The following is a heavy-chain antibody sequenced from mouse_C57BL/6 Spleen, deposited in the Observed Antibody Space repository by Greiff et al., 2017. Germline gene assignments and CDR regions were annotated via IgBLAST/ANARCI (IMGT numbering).Heavy chain of an antibody. CDR2: ISSGGSYT. CDR3: ARHSGSPHWYFDV. D-gene: IGHD1-1*01. J-gene: IGHJ1*03. Sequence: EVKLMESGGDLVKPGGSLKLSCAASGFTFSSYGMSWVRQTPDKRLEWVATISSGGSYTYYPDRVKGRFTISRDNAKNTLYLQMSSLKSEDTAMYYCARHSGSPHWYFDVWGTGTTVTVSS. CDR1: GFTFSSYG. V-gene: IGHV5-6*01.